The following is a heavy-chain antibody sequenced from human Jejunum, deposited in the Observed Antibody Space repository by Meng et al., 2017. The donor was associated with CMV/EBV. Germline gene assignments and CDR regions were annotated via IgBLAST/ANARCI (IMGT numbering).Heavy chain of an antibody. D-gene: IGHD3-3*01. CDR3: ARVRSTSFGVIIYALDV. J-gene: IGHJ6*02. CDR2: ISFDGSSK. V-gene: IGHV3-30-3*01. CDR1: FSSYA. Sequence: FSSYALHWVSQDPGRRLEWVAVISFDGSSKYCADSVRGRFTISRDNSNNTLYLQMNSLRGEDAAVYYCARVRSTSFGVIIYALDVWGQGTTVTVSS.